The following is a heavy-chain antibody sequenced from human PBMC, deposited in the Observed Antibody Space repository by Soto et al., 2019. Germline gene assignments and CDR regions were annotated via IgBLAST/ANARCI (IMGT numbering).Heavy chain of an antibody. Sequence: EVQLVESGGGLVQPGWSLRLSCAASGFTFSTYLRHWVRQVPGKGLVWVSRINSDGSTTSYADSVKGRFTISRDNAKNTLFLQMNSLRAEDTAVYYCAGGVATLLAWGQGTLVTVSS. J-gene: IGHJ5*02. CDR3: AGGVATLLA. CDR2: INSDGSTT. CDR1: GFTFSTYL. D-gene: IGHD3-16*01. V-gene: IGHV3-74*01.